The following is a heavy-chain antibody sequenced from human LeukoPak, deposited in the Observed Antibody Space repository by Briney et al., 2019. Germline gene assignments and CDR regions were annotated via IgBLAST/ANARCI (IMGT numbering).Heavy chain of an antibody. CDR2: ITSDGSTT. J-gene: IGHJ4*02. D-gene: IGHD6-6*01. CDR3: VGTIASRGSEY. CDR1: GFSLSDYW. Sequence: GGSLRLSCVGSGFSLSDYWMHWVRQTPGKGLMWVSRITSDGSTTWYADSVKGRFTVSRDNAKNTVYLQMNNLRVDDTAMYYCVGTIASRGSEYWGQGALVTVSS. V-gene: IGHV3-74*01.